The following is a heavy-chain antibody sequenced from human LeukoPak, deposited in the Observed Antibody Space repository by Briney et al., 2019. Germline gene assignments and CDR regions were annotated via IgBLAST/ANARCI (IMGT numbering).Heavy chain of an antibody. V-gene: IGHV4-59*06. CDR3: ARMGSTVTTTYYFDY. D-gene: IGHD4-17*01. J-gene: IGHJ4*02. Sequence: SETLSLTCTVSGGSINSYFWSWIRQPPGKGLEWIGYIYYSGSTYYNPSLKSRVTISVDTSKNQFSLKLSSVTAADTAVYYCARMGSTVTTTYYFDYWGQGTLVTVSS. CDR2: IYYSGST. CDR1: GGSINSYF.